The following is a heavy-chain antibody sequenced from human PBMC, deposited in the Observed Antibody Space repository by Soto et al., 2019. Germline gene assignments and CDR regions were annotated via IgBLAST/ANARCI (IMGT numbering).Heavy chain of an antibody. CDR2: ISYDGSNK. J-gene: IGHJ4*02. CDR3: ASSGRVRGANY. CDR1: GFTSSSYA. D-gene: IGHD3-10*01. V-gene: IGHV3-30-3*01. Sequence: QVQLVESGGGVVQPGRSLRLSCAASGFTSSSYAMHWVRQAPGKGLEWVAVISYDGSNKYYADSVKGRFTISRDNSKNTLYLQMNSLRAEDTAVYYCASSGRVRGANYWGQGTLVTVSS.